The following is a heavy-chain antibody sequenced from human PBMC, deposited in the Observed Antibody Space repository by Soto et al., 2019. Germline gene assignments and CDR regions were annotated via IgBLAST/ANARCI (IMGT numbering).Heavy chain of an antibody. J-gene: IGHJ6*02. CDR3: AIRSSGWYGGPYYYYGMDV. Sequence: QLQLQESGPGLVKPSETLSLTCTVSGGSISSSSYYWGWIRQPPGKGLEWIGSIYYSGSTYYNPSLKSRVTISVDTSKNQFSLKPSSVTAADTAVYYCAIRSSGWYGGPYYYYGMDVWGQGTTVTVSS. CDR1: GGSISSSSYY. V-gene: IGHV4-39*01. D-gene: IGHD6-19*01. CDR2: IYYSGST.